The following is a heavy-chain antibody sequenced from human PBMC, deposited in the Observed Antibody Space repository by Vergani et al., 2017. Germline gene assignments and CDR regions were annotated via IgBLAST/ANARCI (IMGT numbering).Heavy chain of an antibody. CDR2: INTNTGNP. CDR3: ARDNEPLNEKVYDILTGYPSSGWFDP. Sequence: QVQLVQSGAEVKKPGASVKVSCKASGYTFTSYAMNWVRQAPGQGLEWMGWINTNTGNPTYAQGFTGRFVFSLDTSVSTAYLQISSLKAEDTAVYYCARDNEPLNEKVYDILTGYPSSGWFDPWGQGTLVTVSS. D-gene: IGHD3-9*01. V-gene: IGHV7-4-1*02. CDR1: GYTFTSYA. J-gene: IGHJ5*02.